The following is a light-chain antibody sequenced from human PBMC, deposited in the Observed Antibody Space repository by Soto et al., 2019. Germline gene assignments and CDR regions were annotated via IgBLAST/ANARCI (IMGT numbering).Light chain of an antibody. CDR3: QQYNNWPPYT. CDR1: QSVSSN. Sequence: EIVMTQSPATLSVSPGERATLSCRASQSVSSNLAWYQQKPGQAPRLLIYGASTRATGIPARFSGSGSGNEFTLTISSLQSEDFAVYYCQQYNNWPPYTFGQGTKLEIK. V-gene: IGKV3-15*01. CDR2: GAS. J-gene: IGKJ2*01.